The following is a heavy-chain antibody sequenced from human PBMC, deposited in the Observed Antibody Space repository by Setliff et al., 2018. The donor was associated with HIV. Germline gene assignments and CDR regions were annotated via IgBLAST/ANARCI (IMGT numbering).Heavy chain of an antibody. CDR2: INVGNGDT. Sequence: ASVKVSCKASGYTFTTYSLHWVRQAPGQSLEWMGWINVGNGDTKYSQDLQGRITITRDTSANTAYMELSRLISDDTAVYFCARGALLAVFDFDHWGHGTLVTVSS. J-gene: IGHJ4*01. CDR1: GYTFTTYS. D-gene: IGHD3-10*01. CDR3: ARGALLAVFDFDH. V-gene: IGHV1-3*01.